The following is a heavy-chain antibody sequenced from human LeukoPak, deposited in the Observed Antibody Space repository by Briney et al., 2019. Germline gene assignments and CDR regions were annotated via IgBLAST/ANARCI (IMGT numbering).Heavy chain of an antibody. CDR1: GYTFTGYY. Sequence: GASVKVSCKASGYTFTGYYMHWARQAPGQGFEWMGWINTNTGNPTYAQGFTGRFVFSLDTSVSTAHLQISSLKAEDTAVYFCARGRGASSGSGSHGTTSSYYMDVWGKGTTVTVSS. V-gene: IGHV7-4-1*02. J-gene: IGHJ6*03. CDR3: ARGRGASSGSGSHGTTSSYYMDV. CDR2: INTNTGNP. D-gene: IGHD3-10*01.